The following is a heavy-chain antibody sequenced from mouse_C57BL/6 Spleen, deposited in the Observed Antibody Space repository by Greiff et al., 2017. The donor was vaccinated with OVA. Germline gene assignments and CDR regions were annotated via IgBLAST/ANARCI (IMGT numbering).Heavy chain of an antibody. J-gene: IGHJ4*01. CDR3: ARGYGSSLYAMDY. V-gene: IGHV1-52*01. CDR2: IDPSDSET. CDR1: GYTFTSYW. D-gene: IGHD1-1*01. Sequence: QVQLKQSGAELVRPGSSVKLSCKASGYTFTSYWMHWVKQRPIQGLEWIGNIDPSDSETHYNQKFKDKATLTVDKSSSTAYMQLSSLTSEDSAVYYCARGYGSSLYAMDYWGQGTSVTVSS.